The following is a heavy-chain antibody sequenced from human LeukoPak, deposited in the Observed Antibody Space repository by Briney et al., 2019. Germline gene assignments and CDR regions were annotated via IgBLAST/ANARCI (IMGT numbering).Heavy chain of an antibody. CDR1: GYSFTSYW. CDR3: ARRAASSGWYGLFDY. CDR2: IYPGDSDT. D-gene: IGHD6-13*01. Sequence: GESLKISCKGSGYSFTSYWIGWVRQMPGKGLEWMGIIYPGDSDTRHSPSFQGQVTISADKSISTAYLQWSSLKASDTAMYYCARRAASSGWYGLFDYWGQGTLVTVSS. V-gene: IGHV5-51*01. J-gene: IGHJ4*02.